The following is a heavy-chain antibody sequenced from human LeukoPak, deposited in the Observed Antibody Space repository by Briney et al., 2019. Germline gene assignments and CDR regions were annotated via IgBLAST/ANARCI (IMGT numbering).Heavy chain of an antibody. CDR2: ISSSSSYI. D-gene: IGHD6-13*01. Sequence: GGSLRLSCAASGFTFSSYSMNWVRQAPGKGLEWVSSISSSSSYIYYADSVKGRFTISRDNAKNSLYLQMNSLRAEDTAVYYCARDLYSSSQLHWFDPWGQGTLVTVSS. CDR3: ARDLYSSSQLHWFDP. V-gene: IGHV3-21*01. CDR1: GFTFSSYS. J-gene: IGHJ5*02.